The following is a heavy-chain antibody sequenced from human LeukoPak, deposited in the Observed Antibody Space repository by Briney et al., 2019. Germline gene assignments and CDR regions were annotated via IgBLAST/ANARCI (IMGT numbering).Heavy chain of an antibody. J-gene: IGHJ4*02. CDR2: ISVSDGST. CDR1: GFTSSGYT. CDR3: AKDRYCSSTNCPYDY. V-gene: IGHV3-23*01. Sequence: PGGSLRLSCAASGFTSSGYTMNWVRQAPGKGLEWVSGISVSDGSTYYADSVKGRFTMSRDNSNNMLFLQMNSLRAEDTAVYYCAKDRYCSSTNCPYDYWGQGTLVAVSS. D-gene: IGHD2-2*01.